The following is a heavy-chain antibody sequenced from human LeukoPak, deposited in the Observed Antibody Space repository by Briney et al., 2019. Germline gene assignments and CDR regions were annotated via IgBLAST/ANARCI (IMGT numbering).Heavy chain of an antibody. V-gene: IGHV1-2*02. J-gene: IGHJ4*02. Sequence: KPGASVKVSCKASGYTFTGYYMHWVRQAPGQGLEWMGWINPNSGGTNYAQKFQGRVTMTRDTSISTAYMELSRLRSDDTAVYYCARDHVDSGSYYGVDYWGQGTLVTVSS. CDR2: INPNSGGT. CDR3: ARDHVDSGSYYGVDY. CDR1: GYTFTGYY. D-gene: IGHD1-26*01.